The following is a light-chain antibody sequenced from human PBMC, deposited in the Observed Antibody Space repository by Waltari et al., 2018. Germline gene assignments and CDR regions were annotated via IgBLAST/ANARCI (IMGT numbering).Light chain of an antibody. V-gene: IGKV2-30*01. CDR2: KIS. CDR3: MQGTHWPLYT. J-gene: IGKJ2*01. CDR1: QSLLYKDGNTY. Sequence: DVVMTQSPLYLPVALGQPAPLPCRSSQSLLYKDGNTYLHWFQQRPGQSPRRLIYKISNRDSGVPDRFSGSGSGTDFTLSISRVEAEDVGVYYCMQGTHWPLYTFGQGTKLEIK.